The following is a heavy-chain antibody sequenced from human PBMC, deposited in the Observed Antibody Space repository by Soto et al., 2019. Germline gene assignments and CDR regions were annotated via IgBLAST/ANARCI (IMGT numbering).Heavy chain of an antibody. CDR3: ATDGTPWP. CDR1: AYTLTELS. CDR2: FDTEDGET. V-gene: IGHV1-24*01. Sequence: ASVKVSCKVSAYTLTELSMHWLGQAPGKGREWMGGFDTEDGETIYAQKFQGRVTMTEDTSTATAYMKLSNLRTEDTAVYYCATDGTPWPWGQGTLVTVSS. J-gene: IGHJ5*02.